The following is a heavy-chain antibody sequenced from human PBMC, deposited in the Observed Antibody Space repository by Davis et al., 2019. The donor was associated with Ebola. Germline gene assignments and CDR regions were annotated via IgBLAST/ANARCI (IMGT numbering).Heavy chain of an antibody. Sequence: GGSLRLSCAASGFTFSSYGMHWVRQAPGKGLEWVAVISYDGSNKYYADSVKGRFTISRDNAKNSLYLQMNSLRAEDTAVYYCARASWELLLSAFDIWGQGTMVTVSS. D-gene: IGHD1-26*01. CDR3: ARASWELLLSAFDI. CDR2: ISYDGSNK. J-gene: IGHJ3*02. V-gene: IGHV3-33*05. CDR1: GFTFSSYG.